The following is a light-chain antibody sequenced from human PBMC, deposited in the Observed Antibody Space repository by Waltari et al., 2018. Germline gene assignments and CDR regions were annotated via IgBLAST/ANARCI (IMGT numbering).Light chain of an antibody. Sequence: QSALTQPASVSGSPGQSITISCTGTSSDVGNYNSVSWYQDHPGQGPKVIIYDVSDRPSGVSARFYGSKSGNTASLTISGLQAEDEADYYCSSQSSDNIVLFGGGTRVTVL. J-gene: IGLJ3*02. CDR3: SSQSSDNIVL. CDR1: SSDVGNYNS. V-gene: IGLV2-14*03. CDR2: DVS.